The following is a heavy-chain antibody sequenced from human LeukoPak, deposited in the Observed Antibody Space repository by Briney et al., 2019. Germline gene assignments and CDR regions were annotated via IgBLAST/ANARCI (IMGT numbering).Heavy chain of an antibody. CDR1: GDSITSYY. D-gene: IGHD3-10*01. V-gene: IGHV4-4*07. CDR3: ARWGVQSAALDY. J-gene: IGHJ4*02. CDR2: IYVTGST. Sequence: PSETLSLNCTVSGDSITSYYWSWIRQPAGKGLEWIGRIYVTGSTKYNPSLKSRVTMSGDTSKNQFSLRMSSVTAADTAIYYCARWGVQSAALDYWGQGMLVTVSS.